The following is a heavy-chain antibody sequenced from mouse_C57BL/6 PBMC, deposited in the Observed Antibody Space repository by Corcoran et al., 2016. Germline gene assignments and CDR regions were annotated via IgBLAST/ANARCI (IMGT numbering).Heavy chain of an antibody. CDR1: GFNIKDYY. V-gene: IGHV14-2*01. D-gene: IGHD1-1*01. CDR3: ARSTTVVADGYIDG. CDR2: IDPEDGET. J-gene: IGHJ1*03. Sequence: EVQLKQSGAELVKPGASAKLSCTASGFNIKDYYIHWVKQRPDQGLEWIGRIDPEDGETKYAPTFQGKATITPDTSANPAYLQLSSLTSEDTAVYDCARSTTVVADGYIDGGGTGTTVTVS.